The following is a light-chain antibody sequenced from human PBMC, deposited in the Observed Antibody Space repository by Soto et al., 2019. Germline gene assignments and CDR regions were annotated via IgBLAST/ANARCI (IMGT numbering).Light chain of an antibody. CDR1: NSNIGAGYD. J-gene: IGLJ1*01. V-gene: IGLV1-40*01. CDR2: GNT. Sequence: QSALTQPPSVSGAPGQRVTISCTGTNSNIGAGYDVHWYQQLPGTAPKLLIYGNTNRPSGVPDRFSGSRSDTSASLAITGLQTDDEADYYCHSYDTSLRGSVFGTGTKLTVL. CDR3: HSYDTSLRGSV.